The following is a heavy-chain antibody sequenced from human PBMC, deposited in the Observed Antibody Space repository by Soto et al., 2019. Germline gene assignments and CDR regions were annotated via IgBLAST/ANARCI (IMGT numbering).Heavy chain of an antibody. CDR2: IRSKANSYAT. V-gene: IGHV3-73*02. Sequence: EVQLVESGGGLVQPGGSLKLSCAASGFTFSGSAMHWVRQASGKGLEWVGRIRSKANSYATAYAASVKGRFIISRDDSKNTAYLQMNSLKTEDTAVYYCTRPSVGGRQGYWGQGTLVTVSS. CDR1: GFTFSGSA. CDR3: TRPSVGGRQGY. D-gene: IGHD1-26*01. J-gene: IGHJ4*02.